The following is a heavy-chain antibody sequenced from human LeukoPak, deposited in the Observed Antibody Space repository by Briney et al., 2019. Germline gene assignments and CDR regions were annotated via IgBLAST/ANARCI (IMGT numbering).Heavy chain of an antibody. CDR3: VRVNCAGDCTSRDWYFDL. Sequence: GGSLRLSCAASGFTFSSYWMHWVRQAPGKGLVWVSRIFNPGGATAYVDSAKGRFTISRDNAENTLSLQMNSLRVEDTAVYYCVRVNCAGDCTSRDWYFDLWGRGTLVVVSS. V-gene: IGHV3-74*01. J-gene: IGHJ2*01. D-gene: IGHD2-21*02. CDR2: IFNPGGAT. CDR1: GFTFSSYW.